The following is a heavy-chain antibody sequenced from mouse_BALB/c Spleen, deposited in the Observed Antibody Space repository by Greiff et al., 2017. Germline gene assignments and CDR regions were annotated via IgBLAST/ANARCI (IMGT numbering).Heavy chain of an antibody. CDR1: GFNIKDTY. V-gene: IGHV14-3*02. J-gene: IGHJ2*01. CDR2: IDPANGNT. CDR3: ARKKYGNCQDYFDY. Sequence: VQLKESGAELVKPGASVKLSCTASGFNIKDTYMHWVKQRPEQGLEWIGRIDPANGNTKYDPKFQGKATITADTSSNTAYLQLSSLTSEDTAVYYCARKKYGNCQDYFDYWGQGTTLTVSS. D-gene: IGHD2-10*02.